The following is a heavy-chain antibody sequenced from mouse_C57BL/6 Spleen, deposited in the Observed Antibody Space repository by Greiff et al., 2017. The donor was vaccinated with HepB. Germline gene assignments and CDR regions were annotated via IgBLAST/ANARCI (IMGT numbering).Heavy chain of an antibody. V-gene: IGHV1-80*01. J-gene: IGHJ3*01. CDR3: ARGLITTVVPFAY. D-gene: IGHD1-1*01. CDR2: IYPGDGDT. Sequence: QVQLKQSGAELVKPGASVKISCKASGYAFSSYWMNWVKQRPGKGLEWIGQIYPGDGDTNYNGKFKGKATLTADKSSSTAYMQLSSLTSEDSAVYFCARGLITTVVPFAYWGQGTLVTVSA. CDR1: GYAFSSYW.